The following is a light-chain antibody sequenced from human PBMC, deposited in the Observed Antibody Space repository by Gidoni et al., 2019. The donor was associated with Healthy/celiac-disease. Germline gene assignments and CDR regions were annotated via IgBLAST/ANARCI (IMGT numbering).Light chain of an antibody. CDR3: QQYNNWPSLT. CDR1: QSVSSN. J-gene: IGKJ4*01. V-gene: IGKV3-15*01. CDR2: GAS. Sequence: EIVMTQSPATLSVSPGERATLSCRASQSVSSNLAWYQQKPGQAPRLLIYGASTRATGIPARFSGSGSGTEFTLTISSLQSEDFAVYYCQQYNNWPSLTFXGXTKVXI.